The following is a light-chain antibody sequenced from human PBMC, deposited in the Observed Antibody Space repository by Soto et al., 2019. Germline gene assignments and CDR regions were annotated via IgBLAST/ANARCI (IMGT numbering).Light chain of an antibody. CDR2: GAS. J-gene: IGKJ1*01. CDR3: QQYGSSPWT. V-gene: IGKV3-20*01. Sequence: EIVLTQSPGTLSFPPGKNATLSCRPSQSDSNTYLAWYRQNTGQAPRLIIYGASNWATGITDRLSGSGSGTDFTLIIRRLEPEDFAVYYCQQYGSSPWTFAQGTKVDIK. CDR1: QSDSNTY.